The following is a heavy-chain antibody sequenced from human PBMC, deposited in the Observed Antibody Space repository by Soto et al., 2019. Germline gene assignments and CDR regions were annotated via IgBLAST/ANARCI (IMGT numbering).Heavy chain of an antibody. J-gene: IGHJ6*02. CDR2: IIPIFGTV. D-gene: IGHD3-22*01. V-gene: IGHV1-69*13. Sequence: SVKVSCKASGGTFSSYAISWVRQAPGQGLEWMGGIIPIFGTVNYAQKFQGRVTITADESTSTAYMELSSLRSEDTAVYYCASRYYDSSGYTNAYYYYYGMDVWGQGTTVTVSS. CDR3: ASRYYDSSGYTNAYYYYYGMDV. CDR1: GGTFSSYA.